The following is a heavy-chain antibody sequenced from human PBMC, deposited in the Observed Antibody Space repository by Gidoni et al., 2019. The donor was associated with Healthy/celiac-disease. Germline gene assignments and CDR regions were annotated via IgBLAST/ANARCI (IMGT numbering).Heavy chain of an antibody. CDR1: GLTFSSLG. V-gene: IGHV3-30*03. CDR3: ARDGAARPFFRYYFDY. D-gene: IGHD6-6*01. Sequence: QVQLVESGGGVVQPGRSLRPSCAAFGLTFSSLGMPWVRQAPGKGLEWVAVISYDGSNKYYADSVKGRFTISRDNSKNTLYLQMNSLRAEDTSVYYCARDGAARPFFRYYFDYWGQGTLVTVSS. CDR2: ISYDGSNK. J-gene: IGHJ4*02.